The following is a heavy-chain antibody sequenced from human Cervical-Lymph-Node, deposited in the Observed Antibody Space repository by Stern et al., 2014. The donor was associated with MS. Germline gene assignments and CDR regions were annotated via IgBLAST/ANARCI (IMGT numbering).Heavy chain of an antibody. D-gene: IGHD1-26*01. CDR3: ATSAGELTPEAV. V-gene: IGHV1-69*01. CDR1: GGTFSSYA. J-gene: IGHJ6*02. CDR2: IIPFYGTA. Sequence: QMQLVQSGAEVKKPGSSVRVSCKASGGTFSSYAISWVRQAPGQGLEWMGGIIPFYGTANYAQKFQGRVTITADASTSTAYMEVSSLSSDDTAVYYCATSAGELTPEAVWGQGTTVTVFS.